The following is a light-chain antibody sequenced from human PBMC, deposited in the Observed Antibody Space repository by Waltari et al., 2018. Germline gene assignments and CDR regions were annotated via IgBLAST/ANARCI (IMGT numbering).Light chain of an antibody. CDR2: EVS. CDR3: SSYTKSTTQV. J-gene: IGLJ1*01. Sequence: QSALTQPASVPGSPGQSITISCTGTNSDIGSYNFVSWYQQHPNKVPKLVLYEVSNRPSGVSNSFSGSKSGNTAFLTISGRQAEDEAEYYCSSYTKSTTQVFGTGTKVTVL. CDR1: NSDIGSYNF. V-gene: IGLV2-14*01.